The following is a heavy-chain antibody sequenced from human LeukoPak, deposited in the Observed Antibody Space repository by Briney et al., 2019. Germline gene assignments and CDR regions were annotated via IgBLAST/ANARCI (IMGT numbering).Heavy chain of an antibody. Sequence: GGSLRLSCAASGFTFDDYAMHWVRQAPEKGLEWVSGISWNSGSIGYADSVKGRFTISRDNAKNSLYLQMNSLRAEDMALYYCGDGVYNGSAVSGETLFHLPKKNPKNLLYLKKNSLEGEDFLFFIWQKGFLFFVYFFARGGQ. CDR1: GFTFDDYA. D-gene: IGHD3-10*01. V-gene: IGHV3-9*03. J-gene: IGHJ1*01. CDR2: ISWNSGSI. CDR3: GDGVYNGSAVSGETLFHLPKKNPKNLLYLKKNSLEGEDFLFFIWQKGFLFFVYFFAR.